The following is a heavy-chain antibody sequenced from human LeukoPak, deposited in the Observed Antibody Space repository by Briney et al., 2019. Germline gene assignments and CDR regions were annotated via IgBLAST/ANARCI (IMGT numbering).Heavy chain of an antibody. Sequence: ASVKVSCKVSGYTLTKLSMHWVRQAPGKGLEWMGGFDPEDGETIYAQKFQGRVTMTEDTSTDTAYMELSSLRSEDTAVYYCATGSSRGRYFDLWGRGTLVTVSS. CDR1: GYTLTKLS. D-gene: IGHD6-6*01. CDR2: FDPEDGET. V-gene: IGHV1-24*01. CDR3: ATGSSRGRYFDL. J-gene: IGHJ2*01.